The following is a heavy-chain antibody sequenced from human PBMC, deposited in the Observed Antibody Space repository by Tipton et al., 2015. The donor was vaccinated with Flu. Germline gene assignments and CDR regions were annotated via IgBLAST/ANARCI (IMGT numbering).Heavy chain of an antibody. D-gene: IGHD6-19*01. Sequence: SLRLSCTASGFMFNTYVMGWVRQAPGKGLEWVSAISDSSGNMFYADSVKGRFTVSRDNSKKTLYLQMNSLRAEDTAMYYCAKGHSSGWYFVPWGHDAFDIWGQGTMVTVSS. J-gene: IGHJ3*02. V-gene: IGHV3-23*01. CDR3: AKGHSSGWYFVPWGHDAFDI. CDR1: GFMFNTYV. CDR2: ISDSSGNM.